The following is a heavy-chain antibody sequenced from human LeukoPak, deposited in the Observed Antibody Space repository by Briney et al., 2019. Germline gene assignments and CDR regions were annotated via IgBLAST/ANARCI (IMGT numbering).Heavy chain of an antibody. D-gene: IGHD3-22*01. V-gene: IGHV4-59*01. J-gene: IGHJ4*02. Sequence: TSETLSLTCTVSGGSISSYYWSWIRQPPGKGLEWIGYIYYSGSTNYNPSLKSRVTISVDTSKNQFSLKLSSVTAADTAVYYCARSHYYDSSGLDYWGQGTLVTVSS. CDR1: GGSISSYY. CDR3: ARSHYYDSSGLDY. CDR2: IYYSGST.